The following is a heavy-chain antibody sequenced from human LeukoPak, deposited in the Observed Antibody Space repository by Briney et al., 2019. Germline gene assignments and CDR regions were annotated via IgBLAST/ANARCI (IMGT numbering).Heavy chain of an antibody. J-gene: IGHJ4*02. D-gene: IGHD6-13*01. V-gene: IGHV1-46*01. CDR2: INPSGGST. CDR3: ARESGPGRIAAAGNFDY. Sequence: PGGSLRLSCAASGYTFTSYYMHWVRQAPGQGLEWMGIINPSGGSTSYAQKFQGRVTMTRDTSTSTVYMELSSLRSEDTAVYYCARESGPGRIAAAGNFDYWGQGTLVTVSS. CDR1: GYTFTSYY.